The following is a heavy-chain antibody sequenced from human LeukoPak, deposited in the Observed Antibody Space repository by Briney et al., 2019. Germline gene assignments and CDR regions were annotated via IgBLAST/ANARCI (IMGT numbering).Heavy chain of an antibody. CDR1: GFTFRRNA. J-gene: IGHJ6*03. Sequence: TGGSLRLSCAVSGFTFRRNAMRWVRQARGKGREWGSCFSGSGDTTYYADSVKRRFTISRDNSKNTLYLQMKSLRAEDTAVYYCARDPVHVAGAGYMDVWGQGTTVTVSS. CDR3: ARDPVHVAGAGYMDV. D-gene: IGHD6-19*01. V-gene: IGHV3-23*01. CDR2: FSGSGDTT.